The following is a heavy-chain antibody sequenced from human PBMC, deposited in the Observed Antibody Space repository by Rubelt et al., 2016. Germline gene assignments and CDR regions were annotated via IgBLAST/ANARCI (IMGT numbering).Heavy chain of an antibody. J-gene: IGHJ4*02. D-gene: IGHD6-13*01. CDR1: GGSFSGYY. Sequence: QVQLQQWGAGLLKPSETLSLTCAVYGGSFSGYYWSWIRQPPGEGLEWIGEINHSVTTNYNPSLKSRVTISVDTSKNQCSLKLSLVTAAATAVYYCSRDALDGSSWYPFHFDYWGQGTLVTVSS. CDR3: SRDALDGSSWYPFHFDY. V-gene: IGHV4-34*01. CDR2: INHSVTT.